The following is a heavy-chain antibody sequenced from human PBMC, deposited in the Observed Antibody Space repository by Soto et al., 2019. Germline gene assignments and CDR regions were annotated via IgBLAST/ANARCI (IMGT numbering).Heavy chain of an antibody. CDR3: ARDHPKPHCSGGSCPSEGLVG. J-gene: IGHJ4*02. D-gene: IGHD2-15*01. CDR2: ISYDGSNK. Sequence: GGSLRLSCAASGFTFSSYAMHWVRQAPGKGLEWVAVISYDGSNKYYADSVKGRFTISRDNSKNTLYLQMNSLRAEDTAVYYCARDHPKPHCSGGSCPSEGLVGWGQGTLVTVSS. V-gene: IGHV3-30-3*01. CDR1: GFTFSSYA.